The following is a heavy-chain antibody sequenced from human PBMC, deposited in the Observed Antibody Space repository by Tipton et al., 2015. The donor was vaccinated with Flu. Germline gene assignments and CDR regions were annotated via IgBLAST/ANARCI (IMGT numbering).Heavy chain of an antibody. Sequence: TLSLTCTVSGGSISSGSYYWSWIRQPAGKGLEWIGRIYTSGSTNYNPSLKSRVTISVDTSKNQFSLKLSSVTAADTAVYYCARDLFGEKDWFDPWGQGTLVTVS. V-gene: IGHV4-61*02. D-gene: IGHD3-10*01. J-gene: IGHJ5*02. CDR3: ARDLFGEKDWFDP. CDR1: GGSISSGSYY. CDR2: IYTSGST.